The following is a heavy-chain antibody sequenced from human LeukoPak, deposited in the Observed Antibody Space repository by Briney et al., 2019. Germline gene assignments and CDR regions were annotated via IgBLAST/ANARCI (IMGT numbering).Heavy chain of an antibody. V-gene: IGHV1-2*06. D-gene: IGHD3-9*01. J-gene: IGHJ4*02. CDR3: ATEGRVLRYFDWLFSH. Sequence: ASVKVSCKASGYTFTSYGISWVRQAPGQGLDWMGRINPNSGGTNYAQKFQGRVTMTRDTSISTAYMELSRLRSDDTAVYYCATEGRVLRYFDWLFSHWGQGTLVTVSS. CDR1: GYTFTSYG. CDR2: INPNSGGT.